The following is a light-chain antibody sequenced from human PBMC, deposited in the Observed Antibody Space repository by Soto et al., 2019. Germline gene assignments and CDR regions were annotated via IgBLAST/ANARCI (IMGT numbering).Light chain of an antibody. CDR3: CSYTSSSTVV. CDR1: SSDVGGYNY. V-gene: IGLV2-14*01. CDR2: AVT. Sequence: QSALTQPASVSGSPGQSITISCTGTSSDVGGYNYVYWYQQHPGKAPKLMIYAVTNRPSGVSIRFSGSKSGNTASLTISGLQAEDEADYYCCSYTSSSTVVFGGGTKLTVL. J-gene: IGLJ2*01.